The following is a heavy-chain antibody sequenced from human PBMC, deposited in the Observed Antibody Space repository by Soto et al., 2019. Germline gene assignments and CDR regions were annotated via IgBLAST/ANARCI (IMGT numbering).Heavy chain of an antibody. V-gene: IGHV4-4*07. CDR3: ATLQREWYSSSSGLGWFDP. D-gene: IGHD6-6*01. CDR2: IYTSGST. Sequence: SETLSLTCTVSGGSISSYYWSWIRQPAGKGLEWIGRIYTSGSTNYNPSLKSRVTMSVDTSKSQFSLKLSSVTAADTAVYYCATLQREWYSSSSGLGWFDPWGQGTLVTVSS. CDR1: GGSISSYY. J-gene: IGHJ5*02.